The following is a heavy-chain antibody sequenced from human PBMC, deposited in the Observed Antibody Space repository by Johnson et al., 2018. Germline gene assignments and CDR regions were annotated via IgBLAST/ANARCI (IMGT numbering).Heavy chain of an antibody. D-gene: IGHD2-2*01. CDR1: GFTFNTCA. V-gene: IGHV3-23*04. CDR2: ISASGDTT. Sequence: VQLVESGGGLVQPGGSLRLSCATSGFTFNTCAMNLVRQAPGKGLEWVSGISASGDTTWYSDSVKGRFAISRDNSKNTLSLQMTSLRADDTAIYYCAKYIVVVPVSYGLDVWGQGTTVTVSS. CDR3: AKYIVVVPVSYGLDV. J-gene: IGHJ6*02.